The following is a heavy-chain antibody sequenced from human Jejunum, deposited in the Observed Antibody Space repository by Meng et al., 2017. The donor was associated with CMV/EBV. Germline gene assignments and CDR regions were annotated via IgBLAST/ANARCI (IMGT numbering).Heavy chain of an antibody. CDR1: TARDYE. J-gene: IGHJ6*02. V-gene: IGHV3-69-1*01. CDR2: VANRGYI. CDR3: ARDIRPWDRESGMDV. Sequence: TARDYEMMWVGQAPGKGLGWVSSVANRGYIYCGDSVEGRFIISRDNAQNSLYLQMNSLRAEDTAVYYCARDIRPWDRESGMDVWGQGTTVTVSS. D-gene: IGHD1-14*01.